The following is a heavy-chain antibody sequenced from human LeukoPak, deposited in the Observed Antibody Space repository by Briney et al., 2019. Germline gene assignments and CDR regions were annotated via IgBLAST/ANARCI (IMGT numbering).Heavy chain of an antibody. CDR2: IYHSGST. CDR1: GYSISSGYY. V-gene: IGHV4-38-2*01. J-gene: IGHJ4*02. D-gene: IGHD3-3*01. Sequence: PSETLSLTCAVSGYSISSGYYWGWIRQPPGKGLEWIGSIYHSGSTSYNPSLKSRVTISVDTSKNQFSLKLSSVTAADTAVYYCARVDSITIFGVGSAFFDYWGQGTLVTVSS. CDR3: ARVDSITIFGVGSAFFDY.